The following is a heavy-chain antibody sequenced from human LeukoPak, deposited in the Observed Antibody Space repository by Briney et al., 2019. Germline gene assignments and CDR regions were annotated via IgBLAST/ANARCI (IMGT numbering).Heavy chain of an antibody. Sequence: PSETLSLTCSVAGGSISSYYWTWIRQPPGRRLEWIGHIYSSGSTNYNPSLKSRVTLSVDTSRDQFSLKLSSVNATDTAVYYCARGDYYHYYYMDVRGKGTTVTVSS. CDR3: ARGDYYHYYYMDV. CDR1: GGSISSYY. CDR2: IYSSGST. J-gene: IGHJ6*03. V-gene: IGHV4-59*08.